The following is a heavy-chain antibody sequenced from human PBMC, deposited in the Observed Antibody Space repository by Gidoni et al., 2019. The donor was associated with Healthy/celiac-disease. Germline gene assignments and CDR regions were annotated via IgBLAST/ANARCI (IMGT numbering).Heavy chain of an antibody. D-gene: IGHD6-19*01. V-gene: IGHV3-23*01. CDR1: GFTFSRYA. CDR2: IGGSGRNI. J-gene: IGHJ4*02. Sequence: EVRLLESGGGLVQPGGSLRLSCAASGFTFSRYAMTWVRQAPGKRLEWVSAIGGSGRNIYYKDSVKGRFTISRDNSKNTLFLQMNSVRAEDTAIYYCAKELSIAVAGSVNFDYWGQGTLVTVSS. CDR3: AKELSIAVAGSVNFDY.